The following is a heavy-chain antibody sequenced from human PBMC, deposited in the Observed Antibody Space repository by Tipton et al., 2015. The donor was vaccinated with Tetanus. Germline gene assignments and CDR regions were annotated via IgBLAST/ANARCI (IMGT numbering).Heavy chain of an antibody. CDR1: GASVTTYY. D-gene: IGHD1-14*01. CDR3: ARRRGMIHTFDI. V-gene: IGHV4-59*02. Sequence: TLSLTCTVSGASVTTYYWYWMRQTPGKGLDWRGYMFYSGCTTKYNASLKSRLSMSLHTSQNQFSLKLNSVTAADTAVYYCARRRGMIHTFDIWGQGTVVSVSS. J-gene: IGHJ3*02. CDR2: MFYSGCT.